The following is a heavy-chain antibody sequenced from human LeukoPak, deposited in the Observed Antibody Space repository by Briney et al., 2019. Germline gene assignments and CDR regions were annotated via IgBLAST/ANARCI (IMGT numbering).Heavy chain of an antibody. D-gene: IGHD4-17*01. J-gene: IGHJ3*02. Sequence: SETLSLTCAVSGGSISSYYWGWIRQPAGKGLEWIGRIHSTGSTNYNPSLKSRVTMSVDTSKKQFSLKLTSVTAADTAVYFCARGVGSFGDDPRDALDIWGQGTMVTVSS. CDR2: IHSTGST. CDR3: ARGVGSFGDDPRDALDI. V-gene: IGHV4-4*07. CDR1: GGSISSYY.